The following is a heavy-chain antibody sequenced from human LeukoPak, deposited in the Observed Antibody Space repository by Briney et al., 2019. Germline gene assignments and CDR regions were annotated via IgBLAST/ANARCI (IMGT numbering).Heavy chain of an antibody. CDR3: AKSKASPRAPELNYFDY. J-gene: IGHJ4*02. CDR2: ISSSSSTI. Sequence: PGGSLRLSCAASGFTFSSYSMNWVRQAPGKGLEWVSYISSSSSTIYYADSVKGRFTISRDNAKNSLYLQMNSLRAEDTAVYYCAKSKASPRAPELNYFDYWGQGTLVTVSS. CDR1: GFTFSSYS. V-gene: IGHV3-48*04. D-gene: IGHD3-10*01.